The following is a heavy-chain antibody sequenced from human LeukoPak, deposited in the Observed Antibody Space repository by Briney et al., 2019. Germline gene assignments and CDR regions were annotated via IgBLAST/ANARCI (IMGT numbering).Heavy chain of an antibody. CDR1: GYTFTSYD. Sequence: ASVKVSCKASGYTFTSYDINWVRQATGRGLEWMGWMNPNSGNTGYAQKFQGRVTMTRNTSISTAYMELSSLRSEDTAVYYCARGESRRDWLLSRLYYFDYWGQGTLVTVSS. CDR2: MNPNSGNT. J-gene: IGHJ4*02. D-gene: IGHD3/OR15-3a*01. V-gene: IGHV1-8*01. CDR3: ARGESRRDWLLSRLYYFDY.